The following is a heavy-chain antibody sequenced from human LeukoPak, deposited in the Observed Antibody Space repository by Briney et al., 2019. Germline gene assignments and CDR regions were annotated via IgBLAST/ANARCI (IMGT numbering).Heavy chain of an antibody. J-gene: IGHJ4*02. CDR2: INPNSGGT. CDR3: ARELRGYSGYDYGFYFDY. D-gene: IGHD5-12*01. V-gene: IGHV1-2*02. CDR1: GYTFTGYY. Sequence: ASVKVSCKASGYTFTGYYIHWVRQAPGQGLEWMGWINPNSGGTNYAQKFQGRVTMTRDTSISTAYMELSRLRSEDTAVYYCARELRGYSGYDYGFYFDYWGQGTLVTVSS.